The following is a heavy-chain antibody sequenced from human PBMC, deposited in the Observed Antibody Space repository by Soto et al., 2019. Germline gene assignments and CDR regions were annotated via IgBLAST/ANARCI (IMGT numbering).Heavy chain of an antibody. CDR2: ISGSGGST. D-gene: IGHD3-22*01. CDR1: GFTFSSYA. Sequence: GWSLRLSCAASGFTFSSYAMSWVRQAPGKGLEWVSAISGSGGSTYYADSVKGRFTISRDNSKNTLYLQMNSLRAEDTAVYYCAKNPTYYYDSSGYYFDYWGQGTLVTVSS. CDR3: AKNPTYYYDSSGYYFDY. V-gene: IGHV3-23*01. J-gene: IGHJ4*02.